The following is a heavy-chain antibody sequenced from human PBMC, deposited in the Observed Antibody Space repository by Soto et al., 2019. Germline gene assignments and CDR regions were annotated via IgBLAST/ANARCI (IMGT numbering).Heavy chain of an antibody. D-gene: IGHD4-17*01. Sequence: QVQLVDSGGGVVQPGRSLRLSCAASGFTFSSYAMHWVRQAPGKGLEWVAVISYDGSNKYYADSVKGRFTISRGNSKNTLYLQMNSLRAEDTAVYFCARENYGDYRDYFDHWGQGTLVTGSS. J-gene: IGHJ4*02. CDR2: ISYDGSNK. CDR3: ARENYGDYRDYFDH. V-gene: IGHV3-30-3*01. CDR1: GFTFSSYA.